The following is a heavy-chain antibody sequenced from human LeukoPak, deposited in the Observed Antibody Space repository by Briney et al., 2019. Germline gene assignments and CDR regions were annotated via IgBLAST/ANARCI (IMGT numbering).Heavy chain of an antibody. CDR2: INHSGST. CDR1: GGSFSGYY. Sequence: PSETLSLTCAVYGGSFSGYYWSWIRQPPGKGLEWIGEINHSGSTNYNPSLKSRVTISVDTSKNQFSLKLSSVTAADTAVYYCVRGRVGLLDPWGQGTLVTVSS. V-gene: IGHV4-34*01. D-gene: IGHD3/OR15-3a*01. CDR3: VRGRVGLLDP. J-gene: IGHJ5*02.